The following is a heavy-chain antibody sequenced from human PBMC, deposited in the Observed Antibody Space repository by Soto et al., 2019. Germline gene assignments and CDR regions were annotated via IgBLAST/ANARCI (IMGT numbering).Heavy chain of an antibody. V-gene: IGHV3-23*01. CDR3: AKGLSSTSLSFNYLYYYGMDV. CDR2: ISGSGGST. CDR1: GFSFSSYA. Sequence: GALSLSSAAAGFSFSSYAMRWVRHAAEQGLEWVSVISGSGGSTCNADSVKDRCTISRVKYKSRLYLRMNSLGAEDTAVYYCAKGLSSTSLSFNYLYYYGMDVWGQGTTVTVSS. J-gene: IGHJ6*02. D-gene: IGHD2-2*01.